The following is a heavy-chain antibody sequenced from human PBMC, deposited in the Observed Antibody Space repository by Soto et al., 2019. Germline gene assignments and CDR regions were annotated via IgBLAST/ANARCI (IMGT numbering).Heavy chain of an antibody. CDR1: GFTFSTSW. D-gene: IGHD6-19*01. J-gene: IGHJ4*02. CDR2: IRGDGGEK. CDR3: ARCVGAVAGSN. V-gene: IGHV3-7*03. Sequence: EVQLVESGGGLVQPGESLRLSCVASGFTFSTSWMSWVRQAPGKGPEWVANIRGDGGEKYYADSVKGRFTISRDNAKNSLLLEMNSLGAEDTALYHCARCVGAVAGSNWGQGTLVTVSS.